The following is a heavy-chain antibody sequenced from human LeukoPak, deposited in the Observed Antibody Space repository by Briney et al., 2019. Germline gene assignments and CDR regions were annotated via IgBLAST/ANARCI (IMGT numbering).Heavy chain of an antibody. CDR1: GFTFSSVG. Sequence: PGGSLRLSCAASGFTFSSVGMHWVRQAPGKGLEWVAFIQFDGSNSYYADSVKGRFTLSRENSKNTLYLQMDSLRAEDTAIYYCAKGQGYYCDHWGQGTLGTVSS. J-gene: IGHJ4*02. D-gene: IGHD3-22*01. V-gene: IGHV3-30*02. CDR2: IQFDGSNS. CDR3: AKGQGYYCDH.